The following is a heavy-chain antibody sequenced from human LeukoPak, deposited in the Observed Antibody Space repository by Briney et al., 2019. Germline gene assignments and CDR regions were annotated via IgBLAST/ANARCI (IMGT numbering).Heavy chain of an antibody. CDR3: ARTSSGWSQPYYFDY. CDR1: GGSFSDPY. CDR2: INYGGST. D-gene: IGHD6-19*01. J-gene: IGHJ4*02. V-gene: IGHV4-34*01. Sequence: SETLSLTCAVYGGSFSDPYWNWIRQSPGKGLEWIGEINYGGSTNYNPSLKSRVTISVDTSKNQFSLKLSSVTAADTAVYYCARTSSGWSQPYYFDYWGQGTLVTVSS.